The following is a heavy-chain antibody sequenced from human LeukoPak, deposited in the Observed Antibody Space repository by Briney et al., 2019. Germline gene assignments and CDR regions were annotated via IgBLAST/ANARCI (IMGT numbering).Heavy chain of an antibody. CDR1: GFTFSSYS. V-gene: IGHV3-48*04. CDR2: ISSSSSTL. CDR3: ARDGVTVTTYSYYYYYMDV. D-gene: IGHD4-11*01. Sequence: PGGSLRLSCAASGFTFSSYSMNWVRQAPGKGLEWVSYISSSSSTLYYADSVKGRFTISRDNAKNSLYLQMNSLRAEDTAVYYCARDGVTVTTYSYYYYYMDVWGKGTTVTVPS. J-gene: IGHJ6*03.